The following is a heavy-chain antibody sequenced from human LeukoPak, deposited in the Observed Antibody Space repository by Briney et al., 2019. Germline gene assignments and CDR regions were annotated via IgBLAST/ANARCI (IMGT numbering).Heavy chain of an antibody. Sequence: SETLSLTCAVYGGSLSGYYWSWIRQHPGKGLEWIGYIYYSGSTYYNPSLKSRVTISVDTSKNQFSLKLSSVTAADTAVYYCASVRRDGYNRYFDYWGQGTLVTVSS. CDR2: IYYSGST. CDR1: GGSLSGYY. CDR3: ASVRRDGYNRYFDY. V-gene: IGHV4-31*11. D-gene: IGHD5-24*01. J-gene: IGHJ4*02.